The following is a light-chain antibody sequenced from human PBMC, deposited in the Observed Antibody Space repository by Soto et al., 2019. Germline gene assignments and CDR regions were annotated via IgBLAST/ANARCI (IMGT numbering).Light chain of an antibody. CDR1: QSVSNNY. CDR2: GAS. CDR3: QQSYSTSWT. Sequence: EMVLTQSPGTLSLSPGGRASLSCRASQSVSNNYLAWYLQKPGQAPRLLIYGASNRATGIPDRFSGSGSGTNFTLTISSLQPEDFATYYCQQSYSTSWTFGQGTKVDIK. J-gene: IGKJ1*01. V-gene: IGKV3-20*01.